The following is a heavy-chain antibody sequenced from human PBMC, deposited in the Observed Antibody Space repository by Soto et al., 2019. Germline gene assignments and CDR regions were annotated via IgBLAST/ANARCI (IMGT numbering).Heavy chain of an antibody. Sequence: ASVKVSCKASGYTFTSYAMHWVRQAPGQRLEWMGWINAGNGNTKYSQKFQGRVTITRDTSASTAYMELSSLRSEDTAVYYCARAYHLINTNYDFWSGYSQGSYMDVWGKGTTVTVSS. CDR3: ARAYHLINTNYDFWSGYSQGSYMDV. D-gene: IGHD3-3*01. J-gene: IGHJ6*03. V-gene: IGHV1-3*01. CDR2: INAGNGNT. CDR1: GYTFTSYA.